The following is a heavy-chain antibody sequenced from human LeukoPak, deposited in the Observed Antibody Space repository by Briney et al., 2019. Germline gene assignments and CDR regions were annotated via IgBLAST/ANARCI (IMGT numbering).Heavy chain of an antibody. Sequence: SETLSLTCTVSGGSISSGDYYWSWIRQPPGKGLEWIGYIYYSGSTYYNPSLESRVTISVDTSKNQFSLKLSSVTAADTAVYYCARVNRYNWNYVDYWGQGTLVTVSS. D-gene: IGHD1-20*01. CDR3: ARVNRYNWNYVDY. CDR1: GGSISSGDYY. V-gene: IGHV4-30-4*01. J-gene: IGHJ4*02. CDR2: IYYSGST.